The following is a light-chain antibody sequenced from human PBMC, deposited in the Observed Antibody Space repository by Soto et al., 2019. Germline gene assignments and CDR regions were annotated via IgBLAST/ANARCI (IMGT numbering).Light chain of an antibody. CDR2: DVT. V-gene: IGLV2-11*01. Sequence: QSVLTQPRSVSGSPGQSVTISCTGTSSDVGAYTFVSWYQQHPGKAPKLIIYDVTKRPAGVPDHFSGSKSANTASLTISGLQAEDEADYYCSSYTSSSTYVFGTGTKLTVL. CDR1: SSDVGAYTF. CDR3: SSYTSSSTYV. J-gene: IGLJ1*01.